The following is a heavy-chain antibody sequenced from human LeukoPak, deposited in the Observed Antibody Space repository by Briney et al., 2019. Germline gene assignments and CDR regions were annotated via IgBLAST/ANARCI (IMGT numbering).Heavy chain of an antibody. V-gene: IGHV3-23*01. D-gene: IGHD2-21*02. J-gene: IGHJ3*02. CDR2: ISGGGGST. CDR3: AKGPRLRADTFDI. CDR1: GFTFDNYA. Sequence: PGGALRLSCAPSGFTFDNYAVSCVRAAPGRGLGWGSGISGGGGSTYYADSVKGRVTISRDNSMNTLDLQINNLRAEDTRVYHFAKGPRLRADTFDIWGQGTMVTVPS.